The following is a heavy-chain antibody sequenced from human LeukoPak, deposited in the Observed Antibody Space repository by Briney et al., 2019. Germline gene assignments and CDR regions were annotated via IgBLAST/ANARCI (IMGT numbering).Heavy chain of an antibody. Sequence: SGGSLRLSCAASGFTFSSYSMNWVRQAPGKGLEWVSSISSSSSYIYYADSVKGRFTISRDNAKNSLYLQMNSLRVEDTAVYYCTCDLDRSDGLWGQGTKVTVSS. J-gene: IGHJ3*01. CDR3: TCDLDRSDGL. CDR1: GFTFSSYS. V-gene: IGHV3-21*01. D-gene: IGHD2-8*01. CDR2: ISSSSSYI.